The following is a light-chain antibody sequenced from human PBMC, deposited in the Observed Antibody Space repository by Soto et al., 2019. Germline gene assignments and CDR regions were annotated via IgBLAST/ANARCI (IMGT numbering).Light chain of an antibody. CDR1: QSISSY. CDR3: QQRYSTPWT. V-gene: IGKV1-39*01. Sequence: DIQMTQSPSSLSASVGDRVTITCRASQSISSYLNWYQQKPVKAPKLLIYAASSLQSGVPSRFSGSGSGTDFTLTISSLQPEDCATYYCQQRYSTPWTVGQGTNVEIK. CDR2: AAS. J-gene: IGKJ1*01.